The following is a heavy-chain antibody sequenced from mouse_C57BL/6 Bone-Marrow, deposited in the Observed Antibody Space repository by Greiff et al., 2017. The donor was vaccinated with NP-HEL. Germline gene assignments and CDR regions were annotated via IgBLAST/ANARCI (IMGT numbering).Heavy chain of an antibody. CDR3: AREGYDYDVDY. CDR1: GFTFSSYA. Sequence: EVKVVESGGGLVKPGGSLKLSCAASGFTFSSYAMSWVRQTPEKRLEWVATISDGGSYTYYPDNVKGRFTISRDNAKNNLYLQMSHLKSEDTAMYYCAREGYDYDVDYWGQGTTLTVSS. J-gene: IGHJ2*01. D-gene: IGHD2-4*01. CDR2: ISDGGSYT. V-gene: IGHV5-4*01.